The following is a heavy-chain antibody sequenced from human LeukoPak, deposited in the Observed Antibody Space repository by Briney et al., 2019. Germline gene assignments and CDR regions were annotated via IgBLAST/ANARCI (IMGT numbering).Heavy chain of an antibody. Sequence: SETLSLTCTVSGGSISSGSYYWSWIRQPAGKGLEWIGRIYTSGSTNYNPSLKSRVTISVDTSKNQFSLKLSSVTAADTAVYYCAREEHYYGSDHPGRIDYWGQGTLVTVSS. CDR2: IYTSGST. D-gene: IGHD3-10*01. J-gene: IGHJ4*02. CDR1: GGSISSGSYY. V-gene: IGHV4-61*02. CDR3: AREEHYYGSDHPGRIDY.